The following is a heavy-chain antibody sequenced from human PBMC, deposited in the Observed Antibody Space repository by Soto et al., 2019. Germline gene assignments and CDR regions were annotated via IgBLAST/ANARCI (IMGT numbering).Heavy chain of an antibody. Sequence: EVQLVESGGGLVQPGGSLRLSCAASGFTFSNYWMHWVRQAPGKGLVWVLRINTDGRTTNYADSVQGRFTISRDNTKNTVYVQMNSLRVEDTAVYYCATSTRGGSFDLWGRGTLVTVSS. CDR2: INTDGRTT. V-gene: IGHV3-74*01. CDR1: GFTFSNYW. CDR3: ATSTRGGSFDL. D-gene: IGHD3-10*01. J-gene: IGHJ2*01.